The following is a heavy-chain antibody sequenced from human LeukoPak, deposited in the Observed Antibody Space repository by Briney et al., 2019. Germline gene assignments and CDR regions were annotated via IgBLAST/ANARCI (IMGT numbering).Heavy chain of an antibody. V-gene: IGHV1-24*01. CDR2: FDPEDGET. CDR3: ARDSSSWYGPVYFDY. J-gene: IGHJ4*02. D-gene: IGHD6-13*01. Sequence: ASVKVSCKVSGYTLTELSMHWVRQAPGKGLEWMGGFDPEDGETIYAQKFQGRVTMTEDTSTDTAYMELSSLRSEDTAVYYCARDSSSWYGPVYFDYWGQGTLVTVSS. CDR1: GYTLTELS.